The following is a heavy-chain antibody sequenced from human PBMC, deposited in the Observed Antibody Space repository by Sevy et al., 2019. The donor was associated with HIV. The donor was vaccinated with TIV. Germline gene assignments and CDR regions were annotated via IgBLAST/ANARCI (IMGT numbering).Heavy chain of an antibody. D-gene: IGHD3-22*01. CDR2: IYSGGST. CDR1: TFSVTDNY. CDR3: ARDRYYDASGYYYYYYGLDV. J-gene: IGHJ6*02. V-gene: IGHV3-66*01. Sequence: GESLKISCAASTFSVTDNYMSWVRQAPGKGLEWVSTIYSGGSTFHADSVKGRFTISRDNSKNTLYLQMNSLRAEDTAVYYCARDRYYDASGYYYYYYGLDVWGQGTTVTVSS.